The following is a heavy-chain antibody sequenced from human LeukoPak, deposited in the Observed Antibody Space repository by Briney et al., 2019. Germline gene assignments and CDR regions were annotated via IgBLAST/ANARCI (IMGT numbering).Heavy chain of an antibody. J-gene: IGHJ4*02. CDR1: GFTFSDYY. Sequence: PGGSLRLSCAASGFTFSDYYMSWIRQAPGKGLEWVSGISGSGSSTYYADSVKGRFTISRDNSKNTLFLQMNSLRAEDTAVYYCVKLSYDFWSGSFDYWGQGTLVTVSS. CDR2: ISGSGSST. D-gene: IGHD3-3*01. CDR3: VKLSYDFWSGSFDY. V-gene: IGHV3-23*01.